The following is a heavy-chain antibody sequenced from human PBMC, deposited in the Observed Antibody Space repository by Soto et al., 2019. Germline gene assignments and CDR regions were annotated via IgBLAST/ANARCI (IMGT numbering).Heavy chain of an antibody. CDR1: GFTFSSYA. Sequence: QVQLVESGGGVVQPGRSLRLSCAASGFTFSSYAMHWVRQAPGKGLEWVAVISYDGSNKYYADSVKGRFTISRDNSKNPLYLQMNSLRAEDTAVYYCARVWGFGIGARGRDYWGQGTLVTVSS. CDR2: ISYDGSNK. J-gene: IGHJ4*02. D-gene: IGHD3-10*01. CDR3: ARVWGFGIGARGRDY. V-gene: IGHV3-30-3*01.